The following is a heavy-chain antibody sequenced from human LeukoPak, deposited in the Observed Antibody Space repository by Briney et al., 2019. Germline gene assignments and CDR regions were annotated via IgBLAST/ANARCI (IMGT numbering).Heavy chain of an antibody. Sequence: GGSLRLSCAASGFTFSSYAMSWVRQAPGKGLEWVSAISGSGGSTYYADSVKGRFTISRDNSKNTLYLQMNSLRAEDTAVYHCAKGRLGSHDYFDYWGQGTLVTVSS. CDR2: ISGSGGST. CDR1: GFTFSSYA. CDR3: AKGRLGSHDYFDY. D-gene: IGHD3-10*01. V-gene: IGHV3-23*01. J-gene: IGHJ4*02.